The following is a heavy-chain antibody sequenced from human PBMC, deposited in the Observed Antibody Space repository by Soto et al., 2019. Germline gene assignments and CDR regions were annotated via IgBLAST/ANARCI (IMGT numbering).Heavy chain of an antibody. CDR2: NSAYDDNT. D-gene: IGHD3-22*01. V-gene: IGHV1-18*01. CDR3: ARGGYYDSSGSRNYHYYGMNG. J-gene: IGHJ6*02. Sequence: GASVKVSCKASGYRFTSYGISWVRQAPGQGLEWLGWNSAYDDNTKYAQTLQGRVSMSTDTSTNTAYMELRSLRSDDTAMYYCARGGYYDSSGSRNYHYYGMNGWAQGTTVTFSS. CDR1: GYRFTSYG.